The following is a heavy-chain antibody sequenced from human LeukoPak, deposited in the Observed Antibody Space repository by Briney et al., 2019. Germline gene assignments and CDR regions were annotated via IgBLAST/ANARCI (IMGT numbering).Heavy chain of an antibody. D-gene: IGHD3-16*02. CDR1: GFTFSSYS. J-gene: IGHJ6*02. Sequence: PGGSLRLSCAASGFTFSSYSMNWVRQAPGKGLEWVSSISSSSSYIYYADSVKGRFTISRDNAKNSLYLQMNSLRAGDTAVYYCARATTFGGVIVIPRGYYYYGMDVWGQGTTVTVSS. CDR3: ARATTFGGVIVIPRGYYYYGMDV. CDR2: ISSSSSYI. V-gene: IGHV3-21*01.